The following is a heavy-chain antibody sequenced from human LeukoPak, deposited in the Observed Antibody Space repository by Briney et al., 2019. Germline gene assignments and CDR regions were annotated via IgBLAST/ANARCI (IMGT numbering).Heavy chain of an antibody. CDR2: ISISSTYI. J-gene: IGHJ3*02. CDR1: GFIFSSYS. CDR3: ARGSRLGVVGRDAFDI. V-gene: IGHV3-21*01. D-gene: IGHD3-3*01. Sequence: GGSLRLSCAASGFIFSSYSMNWVRQAPGRGLEWVSSISISSTYIYYADSVKGRFTMSRDNAKKSLYLQVNSLRAEDTAVYYCARGSRLGVVGRDAFDIWGQGTMVTVSS.